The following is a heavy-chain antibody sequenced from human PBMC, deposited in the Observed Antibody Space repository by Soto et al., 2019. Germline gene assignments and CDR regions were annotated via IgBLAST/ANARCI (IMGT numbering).Heavy chain of an antibody. CDR1: GFTFSSYS. Sequence: GGSLRLSCVPSGFTFSSYSMVWVRQAPGKGLEWISYIFATSSTIFYADSVKGRFTVSRDNTQNALFLLMSNLRPEDTAVYYCVRGRWSVGATFTFFDYWGQGTLVTVSS. D-gene: IGHD1-26*01. CDR2: IFATSSTI. V-gene: IGHV3-48*04. J-gene: IGHJ4*02. CDR3: VRGRWSVGATFTFFDY.